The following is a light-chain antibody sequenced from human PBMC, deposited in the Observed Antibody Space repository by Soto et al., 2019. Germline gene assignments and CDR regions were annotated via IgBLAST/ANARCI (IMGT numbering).Light chain of an antibody. Sequence: DIQMPQSPSSLSASVGDRVTITCQASQDISNYLNWYQQKPGKAPKLLIYDASNLETGVPSRFSGSGSGTDFTFTISSLQPEDIATYYCQQYDNLPPRITFGGGTKVEIK. CDR2: DAS. V-gene: IGKV1-33*01. J-gene: IGKJ4*01. CDR3: QQYDNLPPRIT. CDR1: QDISNY.